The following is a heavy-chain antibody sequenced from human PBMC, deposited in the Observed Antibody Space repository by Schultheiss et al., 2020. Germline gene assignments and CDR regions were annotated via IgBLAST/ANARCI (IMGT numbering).Heavy chain of an antibody. CDR1: GGSISSGSYY. J-gene: IGHJ5*02. Sequence: SETLSLTCTVSGGSISSGSYYWSWIRQPAGKGLEWIGRIYTSGSTNYNPSLKSRVTISVDTSKNQFSLKLSSVTAADTAVYYCARGYCSGGTCYFGLPFFDPWGQGTLVTVSS. V-gene: IGHV4-61*02. CDR3: ARGYCSGGTCYFGLPFFDP. D-gene: IGHD2-15*01. CDR2: IYTSGST.